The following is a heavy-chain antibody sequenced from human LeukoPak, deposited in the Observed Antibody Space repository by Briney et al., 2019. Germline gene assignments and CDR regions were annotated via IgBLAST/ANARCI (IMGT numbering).Heavy chain of an antibody. J-gene: IGHJ4*02. Sequence: ASVKVSCKASGYTFTSYGISWVRQAPGQGLEWMGWINPHTGGTNYAQKFQGRVTMTRDTSISTAYMELSGLTSDDTAAYYCARPYCSGGSCHDYFDYWGQGTLVTVSS. CDR3: ARPYCSGGSCHDYFDY. CDR1: GYTFTSYG. D-gene: IGHD2-15*01. V-gene: IGHV1-2*02. CDR2: INPHTGGT.